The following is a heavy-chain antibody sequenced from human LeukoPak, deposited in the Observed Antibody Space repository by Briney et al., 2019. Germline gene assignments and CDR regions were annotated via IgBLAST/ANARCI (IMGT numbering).Heavy chain of an antibody. CDR1: GYTFTSYG. V-gene: IGHV1-18*01. Sequence: ASVKVSCKASGYTFTSYGISWVRQAPGQGLEWTGWISAYNGNTNYAQKLQGRVTMTTDTSTSTAYMELRSLRSDDTAVYYCARSHSSGWYRYPLYYMDVWGKGTTVTISS. J-gene: IGHJ6*03. D-gene: IGHD6-19*01. CDR3: ARSHSSGWYRYPLYYMDV. CDR2: ISAYNGNT.